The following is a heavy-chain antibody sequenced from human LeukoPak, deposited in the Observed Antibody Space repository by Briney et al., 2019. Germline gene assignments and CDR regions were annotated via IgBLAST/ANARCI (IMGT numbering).Heavy chain of an antibody. V-gene: IGHV3-48*01. Sequence: GGSLRLSCTASAFSFSNYNMHWVRQAPGKGLEGGSYISSSGSTEYCADSVKGRFTIYRDNAKNSLYLHMNSLRAEDTAVYYCARDRSGDDGFWSVYYTNCFDPWGQGTLVTVSS. CDR3: ARDRSGDDGFWSVYYTNCFDP. J-gene: IGHJ5*02. CDR2: ISSSGSTE. D-gene: IGHD3-3*01. CDR1: AFSFSNYN.